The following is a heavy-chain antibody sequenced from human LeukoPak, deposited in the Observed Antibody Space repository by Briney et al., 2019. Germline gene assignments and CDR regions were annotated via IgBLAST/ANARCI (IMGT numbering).Heavy chain of an antibody. CDR1: RGSITNSSCY. V-gene: IGHV4-39*01. D-gene: IGHD2-2*01. Sequence: SETLSLTCAVFRGSITNSSCYWGWIRQPPGKGLEWIGGIYYTGTTYYSPSLNSRITISMDTTKNQFSLRLASVTAADTALYYCARRAVVPAAVSYFDNWGQGTLVTVSS. CDR2: IYYTGTT. CDR3: ARRAVVPAAVSYFDN. J-gene: IGHJ4*02.